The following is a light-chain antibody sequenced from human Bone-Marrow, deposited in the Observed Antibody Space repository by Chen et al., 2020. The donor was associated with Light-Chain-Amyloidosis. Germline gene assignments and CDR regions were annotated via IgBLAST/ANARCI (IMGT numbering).Light chain of an antibody. Sequence: SYVLTQPSSVSLAPVQTATIACGGNNIGSTSVPWYQQTPGQAPLLVVYDDSDRPSGIPERLSGSNSGNTATLTISRVEAGDEADYYCQVWDRSSDRPVFGGGTKLTVL. CDR1: NIGSTS. CDR2: DDS. CDR3: QVWDRSSDRPV. J-gene: IGLJ3*02. V-gene: IGLV3-21*02.